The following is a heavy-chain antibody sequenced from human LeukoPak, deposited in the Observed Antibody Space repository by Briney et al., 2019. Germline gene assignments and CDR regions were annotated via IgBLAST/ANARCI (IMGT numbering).Heavy chain of an antibody. CDR1: GFTFSNYA. J-gene: IGHJ4*01. CDR3: ARDKIAGATVFDY. CDR2: ISGGGSDI. Sequence: GGSLRLSCAASGFTFSNYAMSWVRQAPGKGLEWVSAISGGGSDINYADSVKGRFTISRDNSKNTLYLQMNSLRAEDTAVYYCARDKIAGATVFDYWGQGTLVAVSS. D-gene: IGHD1-26*01. V-gene: IGHV3-23*01.